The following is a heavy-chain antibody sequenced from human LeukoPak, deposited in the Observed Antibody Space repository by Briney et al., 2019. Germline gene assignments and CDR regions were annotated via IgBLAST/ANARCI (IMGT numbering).Heavy chain of an antibody. CDR1: GFTFSSYA. Sequence: GGSLRLSCAASGFTFSSYAMHWLRQAPGKGLEWVAVISYDGSNKYYADSVKGRFTISRDNSKNTLYLQMNSLRAEDTAVYYCAREMFPIFDYWGQGTLVTVSS. V-gene: IGHV3-30*04. CDR3: AREMFPIFDY. CDR2: ISYDGSNK. D-gene: IGHD3-10*02. J-gene: IGHJ4*02.